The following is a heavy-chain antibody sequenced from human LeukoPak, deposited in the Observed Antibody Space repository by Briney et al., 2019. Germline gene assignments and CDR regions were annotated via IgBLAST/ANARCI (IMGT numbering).Heavy chain of an antibody. Sequence: GESLKISCKGSGYSFISYWIGWVRQMPGKGLEWMGIIYPGDSDARYSPSFQGQVTFTADKSISTAYLQWSSLKASDTAMYYCARLFTSSSSPDYWGQGTLVTVSP. V-gene: IGHV5-51*01. J-gene: IGHJ4*02. CDR1: GYSFISYW. CDR2: IYPGDSDA. D-gene: IGHD6-6*01. CDR3: ARLFTSSSSPDY.